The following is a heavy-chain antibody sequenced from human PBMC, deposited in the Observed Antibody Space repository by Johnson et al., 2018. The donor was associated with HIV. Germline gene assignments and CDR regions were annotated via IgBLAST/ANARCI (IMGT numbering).Heavy chain of an antibody. CDR2: IRYDGSNK. CDR3: ATEHPTAPLFIMNAFDI. D-gene: IGHD3-16*01. V-gene: IGHV3-30*02. CDR1: GFVFSDYV. Sequence: QVQLVESGGGVVQPGGSLTLSCAASGFVFSDYVMHWVRQAPGKGLEWVAFIRYDGSNKYYADSVKGRFTISRDNSKKMLYLQMNSLRAEDTAVYYCATEHPTAPLFIMNAFDIWGQGTMVTVSS. J-gene: IGHJ3*02.